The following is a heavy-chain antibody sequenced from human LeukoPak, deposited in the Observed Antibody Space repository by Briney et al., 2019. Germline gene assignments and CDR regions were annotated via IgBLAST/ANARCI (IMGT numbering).Heavy chain of an antibody. V-gene: IGHV1-2*02. Sequence: ASVKVPCKASGYTFTGYYMHWVRQAPGQGLEWMGWINPNSGGTNYAQKFQGRVTMTRDTSISTAYMELSRLRSDDTAVYYCARGAEGYCSGGSCYYIDYWGQGTLVTVSS. CDR3: ARGAEGYCSGGSCYYIDY. J-gene: IGHJ4*02. D-gene: IGHD2-15*01. CDR1: GYTFTGYY. CDR2: INPNSGGT.